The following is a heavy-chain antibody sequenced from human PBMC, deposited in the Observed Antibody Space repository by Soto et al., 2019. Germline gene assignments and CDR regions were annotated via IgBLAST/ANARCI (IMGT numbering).Heavy chain of an antibody. CDR2: ISAYNGNT. V-gene: IGHV1-18*01. J-gene: IGHJ4*02. CDR1: GYTFTSYG. CDR3: ARPLQYCSGGSCSSYYFDY. D-gene: IGHD2-15*01. Sequence: ASVKVSCKASGYTFTSYGISWVRQAPGQGLEWMGWISAYNGNTNYAQKLQGRVTMTTDTSTSTAYMELRSLRSDDTAVYYCARPLQYCSGGSCSSYYFDYWGQGTLVTVSS.